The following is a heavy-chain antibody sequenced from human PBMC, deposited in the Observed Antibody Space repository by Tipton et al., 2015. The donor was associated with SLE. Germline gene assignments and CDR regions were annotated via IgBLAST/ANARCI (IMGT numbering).Heavy chain of an antibody. V-gene: IGHV4-59*01. CDR2: IFYDGST. CDR3: ARLLVAAGTWYFDY. Sequence: LRLSCSVSAGSISNYYWSWIRQTPGKGLEWVGYIFYDGSTRYNPSLKSRVTISVDSSKNHFSLELRSVTAADSAVYYCARLLVAAGTWYFDYWGQGILVTVSS. D-gene: IGHD6-13*01. CDR1: AGSISNYY. J-gene: IGHJ4*02.